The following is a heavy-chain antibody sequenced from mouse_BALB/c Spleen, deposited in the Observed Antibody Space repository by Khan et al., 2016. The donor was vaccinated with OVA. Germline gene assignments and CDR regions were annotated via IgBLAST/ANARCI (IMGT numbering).Heavy chain of an antibody. Sequence: QVTLKESGPGILQPSQTLSLTCSFSGFSLSTSGMGVAWIRQPSGKGLEWLAHIWWDDDKRYNPALKSRLTISKDTSSNQVFLKIASVATADTATYYCARIGWLLDYAMDCWGQGTSVTVSS. D-gene: IGHD2-3*01. J-gene: IGHJ4*01. CDR3: ARIGWLLDYAMDC. V-gene: IGHV8-8*01. CDR1: GFSLSTSGMG. CDR2: IWWDDDK.